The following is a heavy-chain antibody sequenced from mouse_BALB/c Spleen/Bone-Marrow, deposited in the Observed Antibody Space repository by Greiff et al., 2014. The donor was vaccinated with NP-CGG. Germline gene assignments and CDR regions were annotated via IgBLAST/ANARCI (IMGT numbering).Heavy chain of an antibody. J-gene: IGHJ2*01. CDR2: INPDSRTI. CDR3: ARPDYYGYLNY. Sequence: EVQLVESGGGLVQPGGSLKLSCAASEFDFSRYWMSWVRQAPGKGLEWIGEINPDSRTINYSPSLKDKFIISRDNAKNTLYLCLNKVRSEDTALYYCARPDYYGYLNYWGQGTTLTVSS. D-gene: IGHD1-1*01. CDR1: EFDFSRYW. V-gene: IGHV4-1*02.